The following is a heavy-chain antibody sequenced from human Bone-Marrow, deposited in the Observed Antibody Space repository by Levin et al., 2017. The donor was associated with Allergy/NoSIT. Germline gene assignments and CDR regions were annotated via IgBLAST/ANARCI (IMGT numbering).Heavy chain of an antibody. Sequence: SETLSLTCAVYGGSFSGYYWSWIRQPPGKGLEWIGEVDHSGSSNYNPSLKSRVTTSVDTSKNQFSLKLSSVTAADTAVYYCARGPLRSWFDPWGQGTLVTVSS. CDR3: ARGPLRSWFDP. CDR1: GGSFSGYY. D-gene: IGHD3-10*01. J-gene: IGHJ5*02. CDR2: VDHSGSS. V-gene: IGHV4-34*01.